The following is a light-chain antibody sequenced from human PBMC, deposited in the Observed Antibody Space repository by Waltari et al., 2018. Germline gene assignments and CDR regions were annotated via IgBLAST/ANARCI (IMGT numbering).Light chain of an antibody. Sequence: QSALTQPASVSGSPGQSITISCTGTNIDIGSYNLVSWYQQFPGKAPKLIIYEVSKRPSGVSNLFSGSSSANTASLTISGLQPEDEADFYCCSYVGGGSFLAFGGGTKLTVL. CDR1: NIDIGSYNL. J-gene: IGLJ2*01. CDR3: CSYVGGGSFLA. V-gene: IGLV2-23*02. CDR2: EVS.